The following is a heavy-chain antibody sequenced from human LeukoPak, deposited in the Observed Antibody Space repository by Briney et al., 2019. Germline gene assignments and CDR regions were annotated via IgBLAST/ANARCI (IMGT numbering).Heavy chain of an antibody. CDR3: AKDRTYSAYTALDY. V-gene: IGHV3-9*01. D-gene: IGHD5-12*01. CDR2: ISWNSGSA. Sequence: GGSLRLSCAASGFTFDDYSMHWVRQAPGKGLEWVSGISWNSGSAGYADSVKGRFTISRDSAKNSLYLQMNSLRTEDTALYYCAKDRTYSAYTALDYWGQGTLVTVSS. CDR1: GFTFDDYS. J-gene: IGHJ4*02.